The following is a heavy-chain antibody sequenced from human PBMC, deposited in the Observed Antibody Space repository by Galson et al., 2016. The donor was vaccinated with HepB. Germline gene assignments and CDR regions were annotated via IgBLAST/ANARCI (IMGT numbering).Heavy chain of an antibody. J-gene: IGHJ5*02. CDR1: GYTFPNYD. V-gene: IGHV1-8*01. CDR3: ARDYGGNSGWFDP. Sequence: VKVSCKASGYTFPNYDINWVRQATGQGLEWLGWMSPTSGNTGNAQNFQGRVTLTRNTSISTPHMELSSLRSDDTAVYYCARDYGGNSGWFDPWGQGTLVTVSS. CDR2: MSPTSGNT. D-gene: IGHD4-23*01.